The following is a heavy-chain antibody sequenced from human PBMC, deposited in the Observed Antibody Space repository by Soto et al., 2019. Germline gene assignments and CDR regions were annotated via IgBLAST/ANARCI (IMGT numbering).Heavy chain of an antibody. CDR2: ISGSGGST. D-gene: IGHD6-19*01. V-gene: IGHV3-23*01. Sequence: EVQLLESGGGLVQPGGSLRLSCAAPGFTFSSYAMSWVRQAPGKGLEWVSVISGSGGSTYYADSVKGRFTISRDNSKNTLYLQMNSLRAEDTAVYYCARRTSGWYLDYWGQGTLVTVSS. CDR1: GFTFSSYA. CDR3: ARRTSGWYLDY. J-gene: IGHJ4*02.